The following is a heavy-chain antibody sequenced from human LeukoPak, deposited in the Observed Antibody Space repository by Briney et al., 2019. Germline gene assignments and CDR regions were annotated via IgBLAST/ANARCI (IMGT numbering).Heavy chain of an antibody. V-gene: IGHV3-74*01. J-gene: IGHJ5*02. CDR1: GFTFSRYR. CDR2: INPDGSTT. Sequence: GGSLRLSCAASGFTFSRYRIHWVRQAPGKGLEWVSRINPDGSTTTYADSVKGRFTISRDNAKNTVYLQMNSLRAEDTAVYYCARVLSGSWDWFDPWGQGTLVTVSS. CDR3: ARVLSGSWDWFDP. D-gene: IGHD3-22*01.